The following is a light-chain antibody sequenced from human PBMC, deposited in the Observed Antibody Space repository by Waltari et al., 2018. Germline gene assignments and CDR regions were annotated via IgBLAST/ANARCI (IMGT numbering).Light chain of an antibody. Sequence: QLTQSPSSLSASVGDEITITCQASQAIYDFLSWYQQKPGQAPRLLIYHASNLETGVPSRFSGSGYGTQFSLTISRLLPEDFATYYCLQFDTALLSFGGGTKVEIK. CDR3: LQFDTALLS. CDR2: HAS. CDR1: QAIYDF. J-gene: IGKJ4*01. V-gene: IGKV1-33*01.